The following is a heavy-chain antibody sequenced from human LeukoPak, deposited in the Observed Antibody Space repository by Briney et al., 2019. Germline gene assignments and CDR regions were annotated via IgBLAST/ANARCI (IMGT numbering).Heavy chain of an antibody. CDR1: GLTFSSYG. V-gene: IGHV3-23*01. D-gene: IGHD2-15*01. Sequence: GGSLRLSCAASGLTFSSYGMSWVRQAPGRGLEWVSSISSTGGTTYYADSVKGRFTISRDNSKNTLYLQMNSLRAEDTAIYYCAKNGDRGAYCTGGTCYPYFYYYMDVWGKGTTVTISS. J-gene: IGHJ6*03. CDR3: AKNGDRGAYCTGGTCYPYFYYYMDV. CDR2: ISSTGGTT.